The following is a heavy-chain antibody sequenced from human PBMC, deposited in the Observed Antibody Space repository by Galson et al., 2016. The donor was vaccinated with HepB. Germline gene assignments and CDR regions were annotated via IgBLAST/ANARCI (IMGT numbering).Heavy chain of an antibody. J-gene: IGHJ3*01. D-gene: IGHD3-22*01. CDR2: IRWNSDNK. V-gene: IGHV3-9*01. CDR3: VKETCYYDSSGFFACAFDF. CDR1: GFTFDDYA. Sequence: SLRLSCAGSGFTFDDYAMHWVRQAPGKGLEWVAGIRWNSDNKGYADSVKGRFTNSRDNAKNSLFLQMNSLRCDDTALYYCVKETCYYDSSGFFACAFDFWGLATMVTLSS.